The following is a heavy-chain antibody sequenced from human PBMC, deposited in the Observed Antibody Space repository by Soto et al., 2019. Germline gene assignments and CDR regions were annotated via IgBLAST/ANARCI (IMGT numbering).Heavy chain of an antibody. J-gene: IGHJ3*01. D-gene: IGHD3-22*01. Sequence: SETLSLTCTVSGGSISSHYWSWIRQPPGKGLEWSGNIHYSATIHYSGSTNYNPSLQSRVTISVDTSKNQISLKLSSVTAAVTAVYYCARDIGYYYDSSGSVGLDFWGQGTTVTVS. CDR2: IHYSATIHYSGST. CDR1: GGSISSHY. CDR3: ARDIGYYYDSSGSVGLDF. V-gene: IGHV4-59*11.